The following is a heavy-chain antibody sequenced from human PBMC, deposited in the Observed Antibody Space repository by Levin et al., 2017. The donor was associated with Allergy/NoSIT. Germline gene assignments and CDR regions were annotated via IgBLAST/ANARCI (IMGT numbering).Heavy chain of an antibody. Sequence: GESLKISCPVSRVTFSIYGMHWVRQAPGKGLEWVALISYDGRIKYYADSVKGRFTISRDNSKNTLYLQVNSLRAEDTAVYFCSTELGTDAFDVWGQGTVVTVSS. CDR2: ISYDGRIK. CDR1: RVTFSIYG. J-gene: IGHJ3*01. CDR3: STELGTDAFDV. V-gene: IGHV3-30*03. D-gene: IGHD7-27*01.